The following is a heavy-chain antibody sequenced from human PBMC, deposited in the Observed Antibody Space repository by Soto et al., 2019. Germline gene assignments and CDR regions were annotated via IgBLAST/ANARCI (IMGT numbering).Heavy chain of an antibody. CDR1: GHSFPNSW. D-gene: IGHD6-13*01. V-gene: IGHV3-21*01. CDR3: TRDASRDSSARGWFDP. J-gene: IGHJ5*02. CDR2: ISSNSAYI. Sequence: PGESLKISCQGSGHSFPNSWIAWVRQAPGKGLEWVSTISSNSAYIYYTDALRGRFTISRDNAKNSLHLQMNSLRAEDTAVYYCTRDASRDSSARGWFDPWGPGTLVTVSS.